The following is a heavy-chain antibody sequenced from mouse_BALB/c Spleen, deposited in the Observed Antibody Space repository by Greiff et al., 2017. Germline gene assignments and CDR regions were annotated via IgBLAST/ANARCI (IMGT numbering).Heavy chain of an antibody. V-gene: IGHV14-3*02. CDR2: IDPANGNT. CDR1: GFNIKDTY. CDR3: ARRDWFAY. J-gene: IGHJ3*01. Sequence: VQLQQSGAELVKPGASVKLSCTASGFNIKDTYMHWVKQRPEQGLEWIGRIDPANGNTKYDPKFQGKATITADTSSNTAYLQLSSLTSEDTAVYFCARRDWFAYWGQGTLVTVSA.